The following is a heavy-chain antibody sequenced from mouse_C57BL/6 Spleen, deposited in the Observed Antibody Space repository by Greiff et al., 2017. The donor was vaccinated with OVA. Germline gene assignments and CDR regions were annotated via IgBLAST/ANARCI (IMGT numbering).Heavy chain of an antibody. J-gene: IGHJ2*01. Sequence: VQLQQSGPELVKPGASVKISCKASGYAFSSSWMNWVKQRPGKGLEWIGRIYPGDGDTNYNGKFKGKATLTADKSSSTAYMQLSSLTSEDSAVYFCARGSNYYFGYWGQGTTLTVSS. D-gene: IGHD2-5*01. V-gene: IGHV1-82*01. CDR1: GYAFSSSW. CDR3: ARGSNYYFGY. CDR2: IYPGDGDT.